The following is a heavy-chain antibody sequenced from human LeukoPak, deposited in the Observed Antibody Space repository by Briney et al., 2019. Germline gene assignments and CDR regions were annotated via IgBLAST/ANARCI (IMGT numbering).Heavy chain of an antibody. Sequence: SETLSLTCTVSGGSISSSSYYWGWIRQPPGKGLEWIGSIYYSGSTYYNPSLKSRVTISVDTSKNQFSLKLSSVTAADTAVYYCARHRRKTGQNDYWGQGTLVTVSS. J-gene: IGHJ4*02. D-gene: IGHD1-1*01. CDR1: GGSISSSSYY. CDR3: ARHRRKTGQNDY. CDR2: IYYSGST. V-gene: IGHV4-39*01.